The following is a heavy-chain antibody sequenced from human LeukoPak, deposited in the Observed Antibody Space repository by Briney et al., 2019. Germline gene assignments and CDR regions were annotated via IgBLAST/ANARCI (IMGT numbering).Heavy chain of an antibody. CDR3: TTGWRPITGPDRSVEPFDP. Sequence: GGSLRLSCAASGFTFSNAWMSWVRQAPGKGLEWVGRIKSKTGGGTTDYAAPVKGRFTISRDDSKNTLYLQMNSLKTEDTAVYYCTTGWRPITGPDRSVEPFDPWGQGTLVTVSS. CDR2: IKSKTGGGTT. D-gene: IGHD1-14*01. V-gene: IGHV3-15*01. J-gene: IGHJ5*02. CDR1: GFTFSNAW.